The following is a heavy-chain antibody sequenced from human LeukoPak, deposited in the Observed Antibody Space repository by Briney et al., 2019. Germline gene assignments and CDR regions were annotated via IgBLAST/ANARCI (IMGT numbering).Heavy chain of an antibody. CDR1: GFTFSSYA. V-gene: IGHV3-23*01. D-gene: IGHD3-10*01. CDR3: AKDRGLLWFGELFTQGGIFDY. J-gene: IGHJ4*02. Sequence: GGSLRLSCAASGFTFSSYAMSRVRQAPGKGLEWVSAISGSGGSTYYADSVKGRFTISRDNSKNTLYLQMNSLRAEDTAVYYCAKDRGLLWFGELFTQGGIFDYWGQGTLVTVSS. CDR2: ISGSGGST.